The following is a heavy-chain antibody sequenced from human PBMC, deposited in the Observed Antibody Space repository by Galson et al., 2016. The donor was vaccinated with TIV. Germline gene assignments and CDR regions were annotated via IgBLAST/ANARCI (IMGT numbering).Heavy chain of an antibody. Sequence: SVKVSCKASGYTFTSYDINWVRQDTGQGLEWMGWMNPNSGNTGYAQKFRGRVTMTRNTSVRTAYMELSSLRSEDTAVYYWARSGDYGDYWGQGTLVTVSS. CDR3: ARSGDYGDY. CDR2: MNPNSGNT. CDR1: GYTFTSYD. D-gene: IGHD4-17*01. V-gene: IGHV1-8*02. J-gene: IGHJ4*02.